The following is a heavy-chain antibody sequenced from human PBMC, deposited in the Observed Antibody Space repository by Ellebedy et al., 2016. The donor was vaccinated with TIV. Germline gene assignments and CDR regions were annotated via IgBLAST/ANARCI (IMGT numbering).Heavy chain of an antibody. J-gene: IGHJ4*02. D-gene: IGHD3-22*01. Sequence: MPSETLSLTCTVSGGSIATYYWSRLRQPPGKRLEWIGYIFYSGSTTYNPSLQRRVTISADTSKNQFSLKLTSVTAADTAIYYCAHSPRRQWFPFDSWGQGLLVTASS. V-gene: IGHV4-59*08. CDR1: GGSIATYY. CDR3: AHSPRRQWFPFDS. CDR2: IFYSGST.